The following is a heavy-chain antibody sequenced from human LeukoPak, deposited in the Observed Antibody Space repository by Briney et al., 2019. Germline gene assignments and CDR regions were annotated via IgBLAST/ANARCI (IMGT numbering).Heavy chain of an antibody. CDR1: GGSISSYY. CDR3: ARRELATDASDY. D-gene: IGHD3-3*02. CDR2: IHYSGST. Sequence: PSETLSLTCTVSGGSISSYYWGWIRQPPGRGLEWIGRIHYSGSTYYNPSLKSRVTISVDTSRNQFSLKLNSMTAADTAVYYCARRELATDASDYWGQGTLVTVSS. V-gene: IGHV4-39*01. J-gene: IGHJ4*02.